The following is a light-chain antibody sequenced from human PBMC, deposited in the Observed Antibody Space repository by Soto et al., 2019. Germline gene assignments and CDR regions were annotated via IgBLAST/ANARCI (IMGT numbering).Light chain of an antibody. CDR1: QSVSSN. V-gene: IGKV3-15*01. CDR2: GAS. J-gene: IGKJ1*01. CDR3: QRYNNWPPT. Sequence: EIVMTQSPATLSVSPGERATLSCRASQSVSSNLAWYQQKPGQAPRLLIYGASTRATGIPARFSGSGSGTECTLTISSLQSEDFAVYYCQRYNNWPPTFGQGTKVEIK.